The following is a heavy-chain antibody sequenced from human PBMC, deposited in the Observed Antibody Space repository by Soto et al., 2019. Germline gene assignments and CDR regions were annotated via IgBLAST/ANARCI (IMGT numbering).Heavy chain of an antibody. CDR1: GASISNYY. J-gene: IGHJ4*02. V-gene: IGHV4-4*07. D-gene: IGHD6-13*01. CDR3: ARESRSAAGTVEY. CDR2: IYASGNT. Sequence: QVQLQESGPGLVKPSETLSLTCTVSGASISNYYWSWIRQPAGKGLEWIGRIYASGNTNYNPSLKSRVTMSVDTSENQFSLNLHSVTAADTAVYYCARESRSAAGTVEYWGQGTLVTVSS.